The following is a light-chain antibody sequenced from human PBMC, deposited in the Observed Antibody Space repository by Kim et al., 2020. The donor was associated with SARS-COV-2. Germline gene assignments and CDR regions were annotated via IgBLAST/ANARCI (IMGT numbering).Light chain of an antibody. CDR1: QSVSSSY. CDR2: GSS. CDR3: QQYGDYRWT. V-gene: IGKV3-20*01. J-gene: IGKJ1*01. Sequence: SPGERATLPCRASQSVSSSYLAWYQQKPGQTPRLLIHGSSSRATGIPDRFSGSGSGTDFTLTISRLEPEDFAVYYCQQYGDYRWTFGQGTKVDIK.